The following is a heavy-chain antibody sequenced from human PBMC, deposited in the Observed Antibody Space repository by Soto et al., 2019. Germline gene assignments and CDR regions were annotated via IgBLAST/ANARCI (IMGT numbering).Heavy chain of an antibody. J-gene: IGHJ4*02. CDR3: IRDLRSGDF. Sequence: EVQLVESGGGLVQPGGSLRLSCAASGFTFSRYWMHWVRQAPGKGLVWVSRINGEGISTNYADSVKGRFTASRDNAKNTVYLEMSSPRGEDTAVYYCIRDLRSGDFWGQGTLVTVSS. D-gene: IGHD6-19*01. V-gene: IGHV3-74*01. CDR1: GFTFSRYW. CDR2: INGEGIST.